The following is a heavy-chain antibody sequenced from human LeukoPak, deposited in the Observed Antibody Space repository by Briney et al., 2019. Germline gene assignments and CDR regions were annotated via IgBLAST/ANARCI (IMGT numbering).Heavy chain of an antibody. CDR2: FYYSGGT. V-gene: IGHV4-39*02. CDR1: GGSISSSTYY. Sequence: PSETLSLTCTVSGGSISSSTYYWGWIRQPPGKGLEWIGSFYYSGGTYYNPSLKSRVTISVDTSKNQFSLKLSSVTAADTAVYYCARDYCSSTSCFFDYWGQGTLVTVSS. D-gene: IGHD2-2*01. J-gene: IGHJ4*02. CDR3: ARDYCSSTSCFFDY.